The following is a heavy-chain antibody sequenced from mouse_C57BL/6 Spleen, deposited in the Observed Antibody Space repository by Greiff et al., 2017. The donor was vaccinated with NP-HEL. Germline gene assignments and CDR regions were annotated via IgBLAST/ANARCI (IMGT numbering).Heavy chain of an antibody. CDR1: GYTFTDYE. D-gene: IGHD1-1*02. CDR2: IDPETGGT. J-gene: IGHJ1*03. CDR3: TRCRGNYWYFDV. Sequence: QVQLQQSGAELVRPGASVTLSCKASGYTFTDYEMHWVKQTPVHGLEWIGAIDPETGGTAYNQKFKGKAILTADKSSSTAYMELRSLISEDSAVYYCTRCRGNYWYFDVWGTGTTVTVSS. V-gene: IGHV1-15*01.